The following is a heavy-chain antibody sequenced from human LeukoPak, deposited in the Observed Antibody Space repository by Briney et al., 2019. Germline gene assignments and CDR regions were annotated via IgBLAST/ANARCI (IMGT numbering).Heavy chain of an antibody. CDR1: GFTFSSYG. CDR2: IRYDGSNK. J-gene: IGHJ6*02. V-gene: IGHV3-30*02. D-gene: IGHD3-10*01. Sequence: GGSLRLSCAASGFTFSSYGMHWVRQAPGKGLEWVAFIRYDGSNKYYADSVKGRFTISRDNSKNTLYLQMNSLRAEDTAVYYCARHGGSGSYYIGHYYYYGMDVWGQGTTVTVSS. CDR3: ARHGGSGSYYIGHYYYYGMDV.